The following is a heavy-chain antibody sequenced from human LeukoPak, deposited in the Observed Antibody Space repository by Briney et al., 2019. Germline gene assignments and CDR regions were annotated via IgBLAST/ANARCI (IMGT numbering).Heavy chain of an antibody. Sequence: SETLSLTCAVYGGSFSGYYWSWIRQPPGKGLEWIGETNHSGSTNYNPSLKSRVTISVDTSKNQFSLKLSSVTAADTAVYYCAREAPDYYDSSGSLDYWGQGTLVTVSS. J-gene: IGHJ4*02. V-gene: IGHV4-34*01. CDR3: AREAPDYYDSSGSLDY. CDR1: GGSFSGYY. D-gene: IGHD3-22*01. CDR2: TNHSGST.